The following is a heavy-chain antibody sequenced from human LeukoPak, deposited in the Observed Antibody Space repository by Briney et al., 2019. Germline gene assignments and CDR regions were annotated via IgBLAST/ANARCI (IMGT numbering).Heavy chain of an antibody. CDR3: ARDGRPMRWELQRDFDY. CDR2: INPNSGGT. J-gene: IGHJ4*02. Sequence: ASVKVSRKASRYTLTGYYMHWVRQAPGQGLEWMGWINPNSGGTNYAQKFQGRVTMTRDTSISTAYMELSRLRSDDTAVYYCARDGRPMRWELQRDFDYWGQGTLVTVSS. CDR1: RYTLTGYY. V-gene: IGHV1-2*02. D-gene: IGHD2-15*01.